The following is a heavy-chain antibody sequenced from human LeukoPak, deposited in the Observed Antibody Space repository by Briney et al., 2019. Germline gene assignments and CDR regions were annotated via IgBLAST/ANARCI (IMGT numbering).Heavy chain of an antibody. J-gene: IGHJ3*02. D-gene: IGHD2-2*01. CDR3: ARDSPPAPYCSSTSCYHAFDI. CDR2: ISAYNGNT. V-gene: IGHV1-18*01. Sequence: ASVKVSCKASGYTFPNYGISWVRQSPGQGLEWMAWISAYNGNTNYAQQFQGRVTMTTDTSTGTAYMELRSLRSDDTAVYYCARDSPPAPYCSSTSCYHAFDIWGQGTMVTVSS. CDR1: GYTFPNYG.